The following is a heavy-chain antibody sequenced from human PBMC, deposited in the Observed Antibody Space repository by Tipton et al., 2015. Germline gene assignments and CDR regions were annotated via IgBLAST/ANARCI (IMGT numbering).Heavy chain of an antibody. J-gene: IGHJ4*02. CDR1: GYSFTSYW. Sequence: QLVQSGAEVKKPGASVKVSCEASGYSFTSYWIGWVRQMPGKGLEWMGIIYPGDSETRYSPSFQGQVIISADKSISTAYLQWSSLEASDSAMYYCARGYYGSPFEYWGQGTLVTVSS. CDR3: ARGYYGSPFEY. CDR2: IYPGDSET. D-gene: IGHD3-10*01. V-gene: IGHV5-51*01.